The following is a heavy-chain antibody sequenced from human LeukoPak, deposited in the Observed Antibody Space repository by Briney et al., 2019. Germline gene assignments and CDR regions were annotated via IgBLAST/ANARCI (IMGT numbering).Heavy chain of an antibody. Sequence: PGGSLRLSCAASGFTFSSYGMHWVRQAPGKGLEWVTFIQYDESNKYYAASVKGRFTISRDNAKNTLYLQMNSLRAEDTAVYYCARDRYGDYFFDYWGQGTLVTVSS. D-gene: IGHD4-17*01. CDR2: IQYDESNK. CDR1: GFTFSSYG. CDR3: ARDRYGDYFFDY. V-gene: IGHV3-30*02. J-gene: IGHJ4*02.